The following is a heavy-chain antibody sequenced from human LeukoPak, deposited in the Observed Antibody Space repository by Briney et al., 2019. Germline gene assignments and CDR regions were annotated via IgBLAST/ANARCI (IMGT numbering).Heavy chain of an antibody. D-gene: IGHD6-19*01. CDR1: GASINSGGYS. Sequence: SETLSLTCSVSGASINSGGYSWIWLRHPPGTGLEWIGHIYYSGSTYYNPSLQSRLIISLDSSRKQISLNLMSVTAADTAVYFCAREVTGTLAFDIWGQGTLVTVSS. V-gene: IGHV4-30-4*07. CDR2: IYYSGST. CDR3: AREVTGTLAFDI. J-gene: IGHJ3*02.